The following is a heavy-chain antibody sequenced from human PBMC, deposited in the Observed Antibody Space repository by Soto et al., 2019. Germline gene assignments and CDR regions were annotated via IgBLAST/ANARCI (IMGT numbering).Heavy chain of an antibody. CDR1: GYTFRTYA. CDR2: INAGNGNT. V-gene: IGHV1-3*01. CDR3: ARDGAVAGNINFDF. J-gene: IGHJ4*02. D-gene: IGHD6-19*01. Sequence: QVPLVQSGAEVKKPGASVKVSCKASGYTFRTYAMHWVRQAPGQRPEWMGWINAGNGNTKYSQKFQDRVTITRETSASTAYMELSSLGSEDTAVYYCARDGAVAGNINFDFWGQGTLVTVAS.